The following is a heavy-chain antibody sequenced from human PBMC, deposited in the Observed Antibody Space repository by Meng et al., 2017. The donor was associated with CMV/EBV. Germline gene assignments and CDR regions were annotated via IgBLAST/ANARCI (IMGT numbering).Heavy chain of an antibody. D-gene: IGHD2-2*02. Sequence: SETLSLTCAVYGGSFSGYYWSWIRQPPGKGLEWIGEINHSGSTNYNPSLKSRVTISVDTSTNQFSLKLSSVTAADTAVYYCARADIVVVPAAIRYYYYGMDVWGQGTTVTVSS. V-gene: IGHV4-34*01. J-gene: IGHJ6*02. CDR2: INHSGST. CDR3: ARADIVVVPAAIRYYYYGMDV. CDR1: GGSFSGYY.